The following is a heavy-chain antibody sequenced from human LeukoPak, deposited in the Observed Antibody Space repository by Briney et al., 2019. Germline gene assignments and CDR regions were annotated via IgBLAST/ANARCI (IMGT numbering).Heavy chain of an antibody. V-gene: IGHV3-30*02. CDR1: GFTFSSYG. CDR3: AKSASYDSSGYYFDGYYMDV. J-gene: IGHJ6*03. Sequence: GGTLRLSCAASGFTFSSYGMHWVRQAPGKGLEWVAFIRYDGSNKYYADSVRGRFTISRDNSKNTLYLQMNSLRAEDTAVYYCAKSASYDSSGYYFDGYYMDVWGKGTTVTISS. D-gene: IGHD3-22*01. CDR2: IRYDGSNK.